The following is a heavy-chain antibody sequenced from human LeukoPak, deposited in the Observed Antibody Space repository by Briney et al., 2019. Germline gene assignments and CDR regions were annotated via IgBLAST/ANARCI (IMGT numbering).Heavy chain of an antibody. CDR2: ISYDGSNK. CDR1: GLTFSSYA. D-gene: IGHD3-16*01. V-gene: IGHV3-30*04. Sequence: GGSLRLSCAASGLTFSSYAMHWVRQPPGKGLEWVAVISYDGSNKYYADSVKGRFTISRDNSKNTLYLQMNSLRAEDTAVYYCSRDGVYGMDVWGKGTTVTVSS. J-gene: IGHJ6*04. CDR3: SRDGVYGMDV.